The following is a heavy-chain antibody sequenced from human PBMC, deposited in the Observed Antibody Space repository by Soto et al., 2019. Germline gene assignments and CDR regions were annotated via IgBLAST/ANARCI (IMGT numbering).Heavy chain of an antibody. CDR2: ISYDGNNK. J-gene: IGHJ3*01. CDR1: GFTYSTYT. V-gene: IGHV3-30-3*01. CDR3: AKDLSQT. Sequence: PGGSLRLSCAASGFTYSTYTMHWVRQAPGKGLEWVAVISYDGNNKFYADSVKGRFTISRDNSKNTLYLQMNSLRAEDTAVYYCAKDLSQTWGQGTMVTVSS.